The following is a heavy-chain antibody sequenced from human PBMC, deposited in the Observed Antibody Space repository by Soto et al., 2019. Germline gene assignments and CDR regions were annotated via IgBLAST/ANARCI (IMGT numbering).Heavy chain of an antibody. V-gene: IGHV3-64D*06. D-gene: IGHD2-15*01. CDR3: VKDSTPCTGGSCYPSYYFDY. CDR1: GFTFSSYA. CDR2: ISSNGGST. J-gene: IGHJ4*02. Sequence: GGSLRLSCSASGFTFSSYAMHWVRQAPGKGLEYVSGISSNGGSTYYADSVKGRFTTSRDNSKNTLYLQMSSLRAEDTAVYYCVKDSTPCTGGSCYPSYYFDYWGQGTLVTVSS.